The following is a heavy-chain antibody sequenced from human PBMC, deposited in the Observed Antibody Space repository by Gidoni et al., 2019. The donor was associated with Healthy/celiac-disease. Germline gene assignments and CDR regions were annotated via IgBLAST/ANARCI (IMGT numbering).Heavy chain of an antibody. Sequence: QVQLVESGGGVVQPGRSRRLACAASGLTFSSYAMHWVRHDPGQGLEWLAVLSNDGSKKYYADSVKGRVTISRDNSKNTLYLQMNSLRAEDTAVYYCASGITGTTPYYYGMDVWGQGTTVTVSS. CDR3: ASGITGTTPYYYGMDV. CDR1: GLTFSSYA. J-gene: IGHJ6*02. V-gene: IGHV3-30-3*01. CDR2: LSNDGSKK. D-gene: IGHD1-7*01.